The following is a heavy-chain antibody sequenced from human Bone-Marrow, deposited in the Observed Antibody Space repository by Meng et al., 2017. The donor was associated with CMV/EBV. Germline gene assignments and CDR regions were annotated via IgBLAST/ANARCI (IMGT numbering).Heavy chain of an antibody. V-gene: IGHV4-30-4*08. CDR1: GGSISSGDYY. Sequence: VPPQESGPGLVKPSQTPSLTCTVSGGSISSGDYYWSWIRQPPGKGLEWIGYIYYSGSTYYNPSLKSRVTISVDTSKNQFSLKLSSVTAADTAVYYCARDMGSSGYYGNNWFDPWGQGTLVTVSS. CDR2: IYYSGST. J-gene: IGHJ5*02. D-gene: IGHD3-22*01. CDR3: ARDMGSSGYYGNNWFDP.